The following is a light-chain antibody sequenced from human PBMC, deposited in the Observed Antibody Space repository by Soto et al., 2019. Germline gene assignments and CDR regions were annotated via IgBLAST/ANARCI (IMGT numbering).Light chain of an antibody. CDR3: QQYDRYSRYT. V-gene: IGKV1-5*03. Sequence: DFQLTQSPSTLSASVGDRVTITCRASESIGSSLAWYQQQPGKAPKLLIYKASNLDSGVPSRFSGSGSGTEVSLTISSLQPDDFATYDYQQYDRYSRYTFGQRNKLEMK. J-gene: IGKJ2*01. CDR1: ESIGSS. CDR2: KAS.